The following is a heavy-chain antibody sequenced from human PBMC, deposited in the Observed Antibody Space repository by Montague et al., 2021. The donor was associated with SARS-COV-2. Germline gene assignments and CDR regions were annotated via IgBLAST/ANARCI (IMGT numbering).Heavy chain of an antibody. CDR2: IHSGGRSS. D-gene: IGHD3-9*01. CDR3: AKVGDLMAGYSLVNLDN. Sequence: SLRLSCAASGLTFSGSPMSWVRQAPGKGLEWVSVIHSGGRSSYYGKSVEGRFTVSRDNSKNTVYLQMNNLRAEDTAVYYCAKVGDLMAGYSLVNLDNWGQGTLVIVSS. J-gene: IGHJ4*02. V-gene: IGHV3-23*03. CDR1: GLTFSGSP.